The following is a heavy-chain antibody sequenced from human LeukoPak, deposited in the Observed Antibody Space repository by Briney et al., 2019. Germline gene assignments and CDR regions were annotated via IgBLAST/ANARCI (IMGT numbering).Heavy chain of an antibody. CDR2: IIPIFGTA. V-gene: IGHV1-69*05. CDR1: GGTFSSYA. J-gene: IGHJ5*02. CDR3: ARDVSVEWELLGWFDP. Sequence: SVKVSCKASGGTFSSYAISWVRQAPGQGLEWRGGIIPIFGTANYAQKFQGRVTITTDESTSTAYMELSSLRSEDTAVYYCARDVSVEWELLGWFDPWGQGTLVTVSS. D-gene: IGHD1-26*01.